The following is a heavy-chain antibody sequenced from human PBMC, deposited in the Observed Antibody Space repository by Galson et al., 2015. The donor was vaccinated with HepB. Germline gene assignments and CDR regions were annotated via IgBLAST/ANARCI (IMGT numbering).Heavy chain of an antibody. CDR3: TTARIAAAGTSWWELLPSYYFDY. D-gene: IGHD6-13*01. CDR2: IKSKTDGGTT. Sequence: SLRLSCAASGLTFSNAWMSWVRQAPGKGLEWVGRIKSKTDGGTTDYAAPVKGRFTISRDDSKNTLYLQMNSLKTEDTAVYYCTTARIAAAGTSWWELLPSYYFDYWGQGTLVTVSS. V-gene: IGHV3-15*01. J-gene: IGHJ4*02. CDR1: GLTFSNAW.